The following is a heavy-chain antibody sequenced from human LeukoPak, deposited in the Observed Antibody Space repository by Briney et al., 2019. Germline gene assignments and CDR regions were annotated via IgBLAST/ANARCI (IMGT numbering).Heavy chain of an antibody. CDR2: IIPIFGTA. Sequence: ASVKVSCKASGGTFSSYAISWVRQAPGQGLEWMGGIIPIFGTANYAQKFRGRVTITADESTSTAYMELSSLRSEDTAVYYCARVWNLAGYYYYGMDVWGQGTTVTVSS. CDR3: ARVWNLAGYYYYGMDV. J-gene: IGHJ6*02. D-gene: IGHD1-7*01. CDR1: GGTFSSYA. V-gene: IGHV1-69*13.